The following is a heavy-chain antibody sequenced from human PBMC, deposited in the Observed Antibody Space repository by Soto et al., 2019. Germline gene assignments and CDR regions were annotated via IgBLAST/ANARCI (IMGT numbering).Heavy chain of an antibody. V-gene: IGHV3-30*18. CDR1: GFTFSSYG. CDR2: ISYDGSNK. Sequence: QVQLVESGGGVVQPGRSLRLSCAASGFTFSSYGMHWVRQAPGKGLEWVAVISYDGSNKYYADSVKGRFTISRDNSKNTLYLQMNSLRAEDTAVYYCAKGPTWFGELAGGDAFDIWGQGTMVTVSS. CDR3: AKGPTWFGELAGGDAFDI. D-gene: IGHD3-10*01. J-gene: IGHJ3*02.